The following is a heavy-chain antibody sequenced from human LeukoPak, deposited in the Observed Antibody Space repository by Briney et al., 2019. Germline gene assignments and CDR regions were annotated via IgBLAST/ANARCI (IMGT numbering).Heavy chain of an antibody. CDR1: GFTFSSYW. V-gene: IGHV3-7*01. CDR2: IKQDESEK. Sequence: PGGSLRLSCAASGFTFSSYWMNWVRQAPGKGLEWVANIKQDESEKYYVDSVKGRFTISRDNAKNSLYLQMNSLRAEDTAMYYCASLDTAMVNGDYWGQGTLVTVSS. J-gene: IGHJ4*02. CDR3: ASLDTAMVNGDY. D-gene: IGHD5-18*01.